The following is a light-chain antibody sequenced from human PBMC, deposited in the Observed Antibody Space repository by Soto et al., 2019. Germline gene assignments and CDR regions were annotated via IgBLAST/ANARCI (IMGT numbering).Light chain of an antibody. J-gene: IGKJ1*01. CDR3: XXYSNSAWT. Sequence: EIVLTQSPGTLSLSPGQRATLSCRASQSVSSSYLAWYQQKPGQAPSLLIYGASSRATGIPDRFSGSASGXXXXXXXXXXEPXDFXXXXXXXYSNSAWTFGQGTKVEIK. V-gene: IGKV3-20*01. CDR2: GAS. CDR1: QSVSSSY.